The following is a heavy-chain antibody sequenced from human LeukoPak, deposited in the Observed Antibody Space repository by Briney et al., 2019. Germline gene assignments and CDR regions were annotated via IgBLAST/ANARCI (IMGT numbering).Heavy chain of an antibody. J-gene: IGHJ4*02. V-gene: IGHV4-59*01. D-gene: IGHD5-18*01. Sequence: SETLSLTCTVSGGSIGSYYWSWIRQPPGKGLEWIGYIYYRGSTDYNPSLKSRVTISVDTSKNQFSLRLSSVTAADTAVYYCARGDVDTSMGGYWGQGTLVTVSS. CDR1: GGSIGSYY. CDR2: IYYRGST. CDR3: ARGDVDTSMGGY.